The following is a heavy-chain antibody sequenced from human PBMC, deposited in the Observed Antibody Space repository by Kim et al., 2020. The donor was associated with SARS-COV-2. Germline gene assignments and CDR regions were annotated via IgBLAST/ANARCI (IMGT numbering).Heavy chain of an antibody. CDR2: ISYSGNT. CDR3: ARGTDYSIYNWFDP. D-gene: IGHD4-4*01. J-gene: IGHJ5*02. Sequence: SQTLSLTCNVSGDSIGSYGYYWAWIRQHPGKGPEWIGSISYSGNTYYNPSLRGRVTISADTSKNQFSLNLNSVTAADTAVYYCARGTDYSIYNWFDPWGQGTLVTVSS. V-gene: IGHV4-31*03. CDR1: GDSIGSYGYY.